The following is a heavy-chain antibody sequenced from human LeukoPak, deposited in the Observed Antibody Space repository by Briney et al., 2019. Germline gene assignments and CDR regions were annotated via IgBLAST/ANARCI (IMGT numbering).Heavy chain of an antibody. CDR2: MNPNSGNT. V-gene: IGHV1-8*03. D-gene: IGHD3-10*01. CDR1: GYTFTSYD. J-gene: IGHJ6*03. CDR3: ASSYGSGRPYYMDV. Sequence: APVKLSCKASGYTFTSYDINWVRQATGQGLEWMGWMNPNSGNTGYAQKFQGRVTITRNTSISTAYMELSSLRSEDTAVYYCASSYGSGRPYYMDVWGKGTTVTVSS.